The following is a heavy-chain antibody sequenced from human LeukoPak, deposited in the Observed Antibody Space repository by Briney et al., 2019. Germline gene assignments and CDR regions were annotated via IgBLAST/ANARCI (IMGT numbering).Heavy chain of an antibody. CDR2: ISGSGGST. CDR1: GFTFSDSY. CDR3: AKATYDSSGYYDYYFDY. D-gene: IGHD3-22*01. Sequence: PGGSLRLSCAASGFTFSDSYMSWIREAPGKGLEWVSAISGSGGSTYYADSVKGRFTISRDNSKNTLYLQMNSLRAEDTAVYYCAKATYDSSGYYDYYFDYWGQGTLVTVSS. V-gene: IGHV3-23*01. J-gene: IGHJ4*02.